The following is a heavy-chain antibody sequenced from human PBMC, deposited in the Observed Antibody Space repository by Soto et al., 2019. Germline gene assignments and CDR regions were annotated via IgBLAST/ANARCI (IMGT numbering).Heavy chain of an antibody. CDR2: IKQDGSEK. Sequence: GGSQRLSCAASGFTFSSYWMSWVRQAPGKGLEWVANIKQDGSEKYYVDSVKGRFTISRDNAKNSLYLQMNSLRAEDTAVYYCARDSVVVVAATDNWFDPWGQGTLVTVSS. D-gene: IGHD2-15*01. J-gene: IGHJ5*02. CDR3: ARDSVVVVAATDNWFDP. CDR1: GFTFSSYW. V-gene: IGHV3-7*01.